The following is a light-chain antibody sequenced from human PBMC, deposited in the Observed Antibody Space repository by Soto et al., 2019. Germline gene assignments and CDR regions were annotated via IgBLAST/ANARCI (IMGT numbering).Light chain of an antibody. Sequence: DIQMTQSPSSLSSSVGDIFTITCQASQDISNYLNWYRQKPGKAPKLLIYDASNLETGVPSRFSGSGSGTDFTFTISSLQPEDIATYYCQQYDNLPLTFGGGTKVDIK. J-gene: IGKJ4*01. CDR1: QDISNY. CDR3: QQYDNLPLT. V-gene: IGKV1-33*01. CDR2: DAS.